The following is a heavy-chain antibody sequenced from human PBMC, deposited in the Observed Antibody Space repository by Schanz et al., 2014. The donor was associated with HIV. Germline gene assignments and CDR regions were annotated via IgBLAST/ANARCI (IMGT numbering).Heavy chain of an antibody. J-gene: IGHJ5*02. Sequence: QVQLLQSGAEVKKPGASVKLSCKASGYTLSSYYLQWVRQARGEGLEWVGVINPKDGRATYAQKFQGRDIMTRDMSSSTVDMELSSLRSEDTAVYFCARQWFNWLDPWGQGAQVIVSS. CDR3: ARQWFNWLDP. CDR2: INPKDGRA. V-gene: IGHV1-46*01. D-gene: IGHD3-22*01. CDR1: GYTLSSYY.